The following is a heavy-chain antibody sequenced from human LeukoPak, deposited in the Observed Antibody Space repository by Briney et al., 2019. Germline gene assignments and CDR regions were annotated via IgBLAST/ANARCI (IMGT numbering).Heavy chain of an antibody. CDR1: GYSFTSYW. J-gene: IGHJ4*02. CDR2: IDPSDSYT. D-gene: IGHD2-15*01. Sequence: GESLKISCKGSGYSFTSYWISWVRQMPGKGLEWMGRIDPSDSYTNYSPSFQGHVTISADKSISTAYLQWSSLKASDTAMYYCARRHCSGGSCPYYFDYWGQGPLVTVSS. V-gene: IGHV5-10-1*01. CDR3: ARRHCSGGSCPYYFDY.